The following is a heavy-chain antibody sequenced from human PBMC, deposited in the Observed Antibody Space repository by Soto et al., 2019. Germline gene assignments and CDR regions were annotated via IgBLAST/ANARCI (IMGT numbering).Heavy chain of an antibody. CDR1: GGSISSGGYY. D-gene: IGHD3-22*01. Sequence: SETLSLTCTVSGGSISSGGYYWSWIRQHPGKGLEWIGYIYYSGSTYYNPSLKSRVTISVDTSKNQFSLKLSSVTAADTAVYYCARELSYYYDSSGPNPRAFDIWGQGTMVTVS. J-gene: IGHJ3*02. V-gene: IGHV4-31*03. CDR3: ARELSYYYDSSGPNPRAFDI. CDR2: IYYSGST.